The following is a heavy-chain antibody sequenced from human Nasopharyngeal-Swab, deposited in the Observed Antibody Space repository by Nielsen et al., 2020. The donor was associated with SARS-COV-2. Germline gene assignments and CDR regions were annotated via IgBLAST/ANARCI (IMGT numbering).Heavy chain of an antibody. V-gene: IGHV3-21*01. Sequence: WIRQPPGKGLEWVSSISSSSSYIYYADSVKGRFTISRDNAKNSLYLQMNSLRAEDTAVYYFARTILSSSHEEGFDYWGQGTLVTVSS. CDR2: ISSSSSYI. J-gene: IGHJ4*02. D-gene: IGHD6-6*01. CDR3: ARTILSSSHEEGFDY.